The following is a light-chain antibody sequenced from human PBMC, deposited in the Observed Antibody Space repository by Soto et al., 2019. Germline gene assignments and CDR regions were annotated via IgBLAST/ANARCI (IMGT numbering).Light chain of an antibody. CDR2: GAS. J-gene: IGKJ3*01. CDR1: QSASSSY. V-gene: IGKV3-20*01. CDR3: QHYGTSAL. Sequence: EIVLTQSPGTLSLSPGERATLSCRASQSASSSYLAWYQQKPGQAPRLLIYGASNRATGIPDRFSVSASGTDFTLTISRLEPEDFAVYYCQHYGTSALFGPGTKVDIK.